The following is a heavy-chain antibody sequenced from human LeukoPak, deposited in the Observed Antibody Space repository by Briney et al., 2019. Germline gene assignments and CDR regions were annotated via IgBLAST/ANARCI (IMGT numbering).Heavy chain of an antibody. J-gene: IGHJ4*02. CDR2: ISYDGSNK. D-gene: IGHD4-17*01. CDR1: GFTFSSYG. Sequence: GVSLRLSCAASGFTFSSYGMHWVRQAPGKGLEWVAVISYDGSNKYYADSVKGRFTISRDNSKNALYLQMNSLRAEDTAVYYCAKDYGDEGAYFDYWGQGTLVTVSS. V-gene: IGHV3-30*18. CDR3: AKDYGDEGAYFDY.